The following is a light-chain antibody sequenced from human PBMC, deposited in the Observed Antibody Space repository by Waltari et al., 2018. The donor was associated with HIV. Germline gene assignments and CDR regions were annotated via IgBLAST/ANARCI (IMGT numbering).Light chain of an antibody. CDR3: CSYAGSSTPFV. CDR1: RSAVGSYHL. V-gene: IGLV2-23*02. J-gene: IGLJ1*01. CDR2: EVS. Sequence: QSALTHPASVSGSPGQSITISRTGTRSAVGSYHLFSWYQQYPGKVPKLMISEVSKRPSGVSNRFAGSKSGNTASLTISGLQAEDEADYYCCSYAGSSTPFVFGTATKVTVL.